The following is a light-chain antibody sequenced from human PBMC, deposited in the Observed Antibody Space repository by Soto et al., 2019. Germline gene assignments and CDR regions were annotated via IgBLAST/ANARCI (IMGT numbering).Light chain of an antibody. Sequence: EIVLTQSPGTLSLSPGERATLSCRDSQSVTSSYLAWYQKKPGQAPRLLIYGASNRANGMPDRFSGSGSGTDFTLTISNLEPEDFAVYYCQQYGSSPYTFGQGTKLEIK. CDR3: QQYGSSPYT. V-gene: IGKV3-20*01. CDR1: QSVTSSY. J-gene: IGKJ2*01. CDR2: GAS.